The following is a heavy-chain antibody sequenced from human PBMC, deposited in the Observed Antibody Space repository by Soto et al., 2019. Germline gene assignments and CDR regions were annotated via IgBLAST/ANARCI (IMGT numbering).Heavy chain of an antibody. D-gene: IGHD6-6*01. Sequence: SETLSLTCTVSVDSITTYYWSWIRQPAGKGLEWIGRIDTSGNTNYNPSLKSRVTMSVDTSKKQFSLKLTSVTAADTAVYYCAREPYSSSFYYYYGMDVWGQGTTVTVSS. CDR2: IDTSGNT. CDR1: VDSITTYY. V-gene: IGHV4-4*07. J-gene: IGHJ6*02. CDR3: AREPYSSSFYYYYGMDV.